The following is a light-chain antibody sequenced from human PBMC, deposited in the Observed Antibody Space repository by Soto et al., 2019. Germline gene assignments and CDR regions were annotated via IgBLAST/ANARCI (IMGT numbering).Light chain of an antibody. CDR3: QQADTFLPT. J-gene: IGKJ5*01. CDR2: DAS. V-gene: IGKV1-5*01. Sequence: DIQMTQSPSTLSASVGDTVTVTCRASQSIGRWLAWYQQKPGKAPKLLIFDASTLENGVPARFSGSRSGPEFSLTISSLQPDDFATYYCQQADTFLPTFGQGTRLEI. CDR1: QSIGRW.